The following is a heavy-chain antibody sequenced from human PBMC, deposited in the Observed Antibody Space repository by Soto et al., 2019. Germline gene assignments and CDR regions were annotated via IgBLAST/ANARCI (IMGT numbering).Heavy chain of an antibody. CDR1: GFTFSSYS. J-gene: IGHJ4*02. CDR3: ARDRGWGPTGFDY. CDR2: ISSSSSYI. Sequence: EVQLVESGGGLVKPGGSLRLSCAASGFTFSSYSMNWVRQAPGKGLEWVSSISSSSSYIYYADSVKGRFTISRDNAKNSLYLQMNSLRAEDTAVYYCARDRGWGPTGFDYWGQGTLVTVSS. V-gene: IGHV3-21*01. D-gene: IGHD7-27*01.